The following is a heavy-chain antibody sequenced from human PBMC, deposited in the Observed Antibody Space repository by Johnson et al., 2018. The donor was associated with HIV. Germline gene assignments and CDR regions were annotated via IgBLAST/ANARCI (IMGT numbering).Heavy chain of an antibody. Sequence: QVQLVESGGGVVQPGRSLRLSCAATGFSFSSSAMNWVRQAPGRGLEWLAFISSDGINKYYSDSVKGRFAISRDNSKNTLYLQRNSVRPEDTAIYYCAREDPVLWAFDIWGQGTLVTVSS. CDR2: ISSDGINK. CDR3: AREDPVLWAFDI. CDR1: GFSFSSSA. D-gene: IGHD2/OR15-2a*01. V-gene: IGHV3-30*09. J-gene: IGHJ3*02.